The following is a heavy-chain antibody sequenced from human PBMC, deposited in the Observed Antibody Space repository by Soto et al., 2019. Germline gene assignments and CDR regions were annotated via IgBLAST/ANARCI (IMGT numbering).Heavy chain of an antibody. J-gene: IGHJ5*02. CDR1: GFSLSNARMG. D-gene: IGHD3-3*01. V-gene: IGHV2-26*01. Sequence: QVTLKESGPVLVKPTETLTLTCTVSGFSLSNARMGVSWIRQPPGKALEWLAHIFSNDEKSYSTSLKSRLTISKDTSKSQVVLTMTNMDPVDTDTYYCARTGDFWWFDPWGQGTLVTVSS. CDR3: ARTGDFWWFDP. CDR2: IFSNDEK.